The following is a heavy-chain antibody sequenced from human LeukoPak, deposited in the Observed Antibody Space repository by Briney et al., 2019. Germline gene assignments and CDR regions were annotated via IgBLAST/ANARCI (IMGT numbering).Heavy chain of an antibody. CDR2: ISASGGST. J-gene: IGHJ6*02. CDR3: ARVSHYYYGMDV. CDR1: GFTLSSYA. Sequence: GGSLRLSCAASGFTLSSYAMTWVRQAPGKGLQWVSGISASGGSTYYADSVKGRFTISRDNSKDTLYLQMNSLRAEDTAVYYCARVSHYYYGMDVWGQGTTVTVSS. V-gene: IGHV3-23*01.